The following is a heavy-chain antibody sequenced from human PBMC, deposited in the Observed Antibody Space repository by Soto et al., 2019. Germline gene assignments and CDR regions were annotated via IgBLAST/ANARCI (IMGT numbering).Heavy chain of an antibody. CDR2: IYHSGST. CDR1: GGSISSGNW. V-gene: IGHV4-4*02. J-gene: IGHJ4*02. Sequence: SETLSLTCAVSGGSISSGNWWSWVRQPPGKGLEWIGEIYHSGSTNYNPSLKSRVTISVDKSKTQFSLRLSSVTAADTAVYYCASVISPMAPSDYRGQGTLVTVSS. D-gene: IGHD3-10*01. CDR3: ASVISPMAPSDY.